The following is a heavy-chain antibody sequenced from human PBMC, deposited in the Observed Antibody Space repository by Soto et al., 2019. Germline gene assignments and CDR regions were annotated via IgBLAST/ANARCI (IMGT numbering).Heavy chain of an antibody. V-gene: IGHV3-33*01. CDR3: AGEMAPQDIVVVPAANDY. J-gene: IGHJ4*02. CDR2: IRYDGSNK. D-gene: IGHD2-2*01. CDR1: GFTFSSYG. Sequence: QVQLVESGGGVVQPGRSLRLSCAASGFTFSSYGMHWVRQAPGKGLEWVSVIRYDGSNKYYADSVKGRFTISRDNSKNTLYLQMNSLRAEATAVYYCAGEMAPQDIVVVPAANDYGGQGTLVTVSS.